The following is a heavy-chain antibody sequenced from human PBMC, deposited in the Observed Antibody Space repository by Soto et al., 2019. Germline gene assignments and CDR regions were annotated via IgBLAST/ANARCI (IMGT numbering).Heavy chain of an antibody. CDR1: GGSVISGSYH. D-gene: IGHD3-9*01. Sequence: SETLSLTCTVSGGSVISGSYHWGWIRQPPGKGLEWIGSIYYTGSTYYNPSLKSRVTISVDTSKIQFSLKLRSVTAADTAVYYCARHSPDFDWLSQFDYWGQGTLVTVSS. CDR2: IYYTGST. V-gene: IGHV4-39*01. CDR3: ARHSPDFDWLSQFDY. J-gene: IGHJ4*02.